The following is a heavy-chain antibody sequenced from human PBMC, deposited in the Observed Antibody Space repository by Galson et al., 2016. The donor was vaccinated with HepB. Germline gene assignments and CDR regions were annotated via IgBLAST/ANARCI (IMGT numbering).Heavy chain of an antibody. CDR1: GFPFSNYG. V-gene: IGHV3-30*03. J-gene: IGHJ4*02. CDR3: AWGMVFARH. Sequence: SLRLSCAATGFPFSNYGMHWGRQAPGKGLEWAAVISYDGTKKYYADSVKGRFTISSDNSKNTLYLQMNSLRVEDTAVYYCAWGMVFARHWGQGTLVTVSS. D-gene: IGHD2-8*01. CDR2: ISYDGTKK.